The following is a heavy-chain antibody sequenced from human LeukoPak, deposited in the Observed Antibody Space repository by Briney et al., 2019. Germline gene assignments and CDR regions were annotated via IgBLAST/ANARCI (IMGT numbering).Heavy chain of an antibody. V-gene: IGHV3-30-3*01. J-gene: IGHJ5*02. CDR2: ISYDGSNK. Sequence: GRSLGLSCAASGFPFKSYAMHWVRQAPGKGLEWVAVISYDGSNKYYADSVKGRFTISRDNSKNTLYLQMNSLRAEDTAVYYCARDGVPAAKVGNWFDPWGQGTLVTVSS. CDR1: GFPFKSYA. CDR3: ARDGVPAAKVGNWFDP. D-gene: IGHD2-2*01.